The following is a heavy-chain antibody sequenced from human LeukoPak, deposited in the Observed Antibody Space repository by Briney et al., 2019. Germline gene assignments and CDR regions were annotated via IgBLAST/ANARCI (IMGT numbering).Heavy chain of an antibody. Sequence: GGSLRLSCAASVFTFSSYSMHWVRQAPGKGLECVAVISYDGSNKYYADSVTARFTISRDNSKNTLYLQMNSLRAEETAVYYCARDIGDGYNIYWGQGTLVTVSS. CDR2: ISYDGSNK. D-gene: IGHD5-24*01. J-gene: IGHJ4*02. V-gene: IGHV3-30*04. CDR1: VFTFSSYS. CDR3: ARDIGDGYNIY.